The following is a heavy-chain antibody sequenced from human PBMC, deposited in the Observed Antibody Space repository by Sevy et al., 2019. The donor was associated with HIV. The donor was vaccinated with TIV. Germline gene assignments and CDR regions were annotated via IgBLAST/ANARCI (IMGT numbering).Heavy chain of an antibody. CDR1: GFTFSSNW. Sequence: GGSLRLSCAASGFTFSSNWMSWVRQAPGKGLEWVANIKQDGSEIYYVDSVKGRLNISRDNAKNSLYLQMSSLRAEDMAVYYCARERGISFIVGATTGAFDIWGQGTMVTVSS. CDR2: IKQDGSEI. CDR3: ARERGISFIVGATTGAFDI. J-gene: IGHJ3*02. V-gene: IGHV3-7*01. D-gene: IGHD1-26*01.